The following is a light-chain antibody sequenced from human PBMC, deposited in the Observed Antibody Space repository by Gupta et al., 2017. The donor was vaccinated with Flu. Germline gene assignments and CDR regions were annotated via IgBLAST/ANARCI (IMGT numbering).Light chain of an antibody. CDR3: CSYAGSDLYV. V-gene: IGLV2-23*01. Sequence: TSSDVGRFHVVSWYQQQPGKAPKLIIYEARKRPSGVSNRFSGAKSGNTASLTLSGLQAEDEADYCCCSYAGSDLYVFGTGTAVTIL. J-gene: IGLJ1*01. CDR1: SSDVGRFHV. CDR2: EAR.